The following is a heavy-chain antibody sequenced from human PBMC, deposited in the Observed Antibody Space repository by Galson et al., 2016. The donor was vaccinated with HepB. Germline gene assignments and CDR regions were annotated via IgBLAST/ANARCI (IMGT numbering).Heavy chain of an antibody. V-gene: IGHV3-53*01. D-gene: IGHD1-1*01. CDR3: ARTTRDYLDH. Sequence: SLRLSCAASGFSVSNNYMNWVRQAPGKGLEWVSVTYGGGDTYYRDSVKGRLTITRDNSKNTLFLQMNSLRAEDTAVYYCARTTRDYLDHWGQGALVTASS. CDR2: TYGGGDT. CDR1: GFSVSNNY. J-gene: IGHJ4*02.